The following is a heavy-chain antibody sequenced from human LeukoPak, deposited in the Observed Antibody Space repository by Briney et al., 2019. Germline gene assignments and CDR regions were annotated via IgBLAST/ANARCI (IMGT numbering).Heavy chain of an antibody. CDR1: GDSISSGSSY. J-gene: IGHJ6*03. CDR3: TRGSIAYYYMDV. CDR2: IYTSRNT. D-gene: IGHD3-22*01. Sequence: SQTLSLTCTVSGDSISSGSSYWSWIRQPAGKGLEWIGHIYTSRNTNYNPSLKSRVTISVDTSKNQFSLKLSSVTAADTAVYYCTRGSIAYYYMDVWGKGTTVTISS. V-gene: IGHV4-61*09.